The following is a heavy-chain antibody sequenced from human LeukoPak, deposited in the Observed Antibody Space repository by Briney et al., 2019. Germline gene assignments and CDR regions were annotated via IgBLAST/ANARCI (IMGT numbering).Heavy chain of an antibody. V-gene: IGHV1-2*02. CDR1: GYTFTGYY. CDR3: ARVPGIGGRLYYMDV. CDR2: INPNSGGT. Sequence: ASVKVSCKASGYTFTGYYMHWVRQAPGQGLEGMGWINPNSGGTNYAQKFQGRVTMTRDTSISTAYMELSRLRSDDTAVYYCARVPGIGGRLYYMDVWGKGTTVTVSS. D-gene: IGHD6-13*01. J-gene: IGHJ6*03.